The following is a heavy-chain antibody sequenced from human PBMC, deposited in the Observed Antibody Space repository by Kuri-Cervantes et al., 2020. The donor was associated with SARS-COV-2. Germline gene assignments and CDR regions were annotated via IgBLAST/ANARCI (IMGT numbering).Heavy chain of an antibody. J-gene: IGHJ4*02. Sequence: GGSLRLSCAASGFTFSSYGMHWLRQAPGKGLEWVGRIKSKTDGGTTDYAAPVKGRFTISRDDSKNTLYLQMNSLKTEDKAVYYCTTDSASGYDWYYWGQGTLVTVSS. V-gene: IGHV3-15*01. CDR1: GFTFSSYG. CDR2: IKSKTDGGTT. CDR3: TTDSASGYDWYY. D-gene: IGHD5-12*01.